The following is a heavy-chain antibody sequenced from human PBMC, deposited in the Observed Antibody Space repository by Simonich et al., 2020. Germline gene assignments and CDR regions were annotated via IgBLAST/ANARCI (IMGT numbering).Heavy chain of an antibody. CDR3: ARGGLGHWYFDL. CDR2: VNPKSGGT. Sequence: QVQLVQSGAEVKKPGASVKVSCKASGYTFTGYYMHWVRQAPGQGLEGKGWVNPKSGGTNYAQKLQGRVTMTRDTSISTAYMELSRLRSDDTAVYYCARGGLGHWYFDLWGRGTLVTVSS. J-gene: IGHJ2*01. D-gene: IGHD6-25*01. CDR1: GYTFTGYY. V-gene: IGHV1-2*02.